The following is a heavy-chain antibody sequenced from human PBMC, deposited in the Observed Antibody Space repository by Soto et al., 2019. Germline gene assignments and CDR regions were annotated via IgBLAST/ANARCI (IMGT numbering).Heavy chain of an antibody. Sequence: EVPLLESGGGLVQPGGSLRLSCAASGFTFSSYAMSWVRQAPGKGLEWVSAISGSGGSTYYADSVKGRFPISGDNSKNTLYLQMNSLRAEDTAVYYCAKDSSGWYDSFDYWGQGTLVTVSS. D-gene: IGHD6-19*01. V-gene: IGHV3-23*01. CDR2: ISGSGGST. CDR1: GFTFSSYA. CDR3: AKDSSGWYDSFDY. J-gene: IGHJ4*02.